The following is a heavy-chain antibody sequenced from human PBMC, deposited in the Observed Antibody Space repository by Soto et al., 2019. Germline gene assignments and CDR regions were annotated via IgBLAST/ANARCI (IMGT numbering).Heavy chain of an antibody. CDR3: ARGPGGGITMNWFDP. CDR2: IYYSGST. D-gene: IGHD3-16*01. V-gene: IGHV4-30-4*01. CDR1: GGSINSGDYY. J-gene: IGHJ5*02. Sequence: SETLSLTCTVSGGSINSGDYYWSWIRQPPGKGLEWIGFIYYSGSTYYNPSLKGRLTISPDTSKNQFSLRLTSVSAADTAVYYCARGPGGGITMNWFDPWGRGTLVTVSS.